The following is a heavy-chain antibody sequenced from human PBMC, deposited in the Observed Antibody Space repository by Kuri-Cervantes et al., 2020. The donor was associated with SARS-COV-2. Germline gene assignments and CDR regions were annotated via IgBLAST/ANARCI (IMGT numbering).Heavy chain of an antibody. CDR2: ISAYNGNT. J-gene: IGHJ6*02. V-gene: IGHV1-18*04. Sequence: ASVKVSCKASGYTFTSYGISWVRQAPGQGLEWMGWISAYNGNTNYAQKLQGRVTITADESTSTAYMELSSLRSEDTAVYYCARGGDYSYYYYGMDVWGQGTTVTVSS. CDR3: ARGGDYSYYYYGMDV. D-gene: IGHD4-17*01. CDR1: GYTFTSYG.